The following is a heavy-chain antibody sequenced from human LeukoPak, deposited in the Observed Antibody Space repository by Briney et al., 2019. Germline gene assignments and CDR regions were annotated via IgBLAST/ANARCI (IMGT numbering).Heavy chain of an antibody. CDR2: ISSSGSTI. J-gene: IGHJ6*04. V-gene: IGHV3-48*03. Sequence: GGSLRLSCAASGITFSSYEMNWVRQAPGKGLEWVSYISSSGSTIYYADSVKGRFTISRDNAKNSLYLQMNSLRAEDTAVYYCARDGNCSGGSCYDYGMDVWGKGTTVTVSS. CDR1: GITFSSYE. CDR3: ARDGNCSGGSCYDYGMDV. D-gene: IGHD2-15*01.